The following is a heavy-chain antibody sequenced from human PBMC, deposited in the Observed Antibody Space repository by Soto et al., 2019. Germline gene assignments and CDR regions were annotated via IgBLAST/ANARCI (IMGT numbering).Heavy chain of an antibody. D-gene: IGHD4-17*01. CDR3: AKEGYADSLDY. CDR1: GFTFSSSW. CDR2: INRDGSSI. J-gene: IGHJ4*02. Sequence: EVQLVESGGGLVQPGGSLRLSCAASGFTFSSSWIHWVRQAPGKGLVWVSHINRDGSSIRYAGSVKGRFTISRDNAKNTLYLQMNSLRDEDTAVYYCAKEGYADSLDYWGQGTLVTVSS. V-gene: IGHV3-74*01.